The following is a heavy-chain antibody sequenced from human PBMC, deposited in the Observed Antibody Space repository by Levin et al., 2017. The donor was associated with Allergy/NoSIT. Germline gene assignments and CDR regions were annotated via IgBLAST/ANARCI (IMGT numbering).Heavy chain of an antibody. J-gene: IGHJ4*02. CDR3: GRRGGSGWHGGFDY. Sequence: SETLSLICSVSGGPITITSYYWGWIRQPPGTGLEWIGNIYFSGSTYYSSSLKSRVTISVDTSKNQFSLRLTSVTAADTAVYYCGRRGGSGWHGGFDYWGQGTLVTVSS. CDR1: GGPITITSYY. CDR2: IYFSGST. V-gene: IGHV4-39*01. D-gene: IGHD6-19*01.